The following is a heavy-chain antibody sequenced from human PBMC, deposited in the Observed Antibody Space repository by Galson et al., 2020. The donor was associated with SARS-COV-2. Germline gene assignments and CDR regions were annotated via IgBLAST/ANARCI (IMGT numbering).Heavy chain of an antibody. CDR3: ARGDMRNDYFDY. Sequence: GGSLRLSCAASGFTFSSYWMHWVRQAPGKGLVWVSRIYSEGSSTSYADSVKGRFTISGDDAKYTLYLHMSSLRAEDTAVYYCARGDMRNDYFDYWGQGTLVTVSS. CDR2: IYSEGSST. D-gene: IGHD3-16*01. J-gene: IGHJ4*02. CDR1: GFTFSSYW. V-gene: IGHV3-74*01.